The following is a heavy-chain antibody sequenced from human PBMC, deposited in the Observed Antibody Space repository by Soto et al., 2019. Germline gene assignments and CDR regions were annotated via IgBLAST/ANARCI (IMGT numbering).Heavy chain of an antibody. V-gene: IGHV3-30-3*01. J-gene: IGHJ4*02. CDR2: ISYDGSNK. Sequence: PGGSLRLSCAPSGFTFSSYAMHWVRQAPGKGLDWVAVISYDGSNKYYADSVKGRFTISRDNSKNTLYLQMNSLRAEDTAVYYCARGPSSLTRFDYWGQGTLVTVSS. CDR1: GFTFSSYA. CDR3: ARGPSSLTRFDY. D-gene: IGHD2-2*01.